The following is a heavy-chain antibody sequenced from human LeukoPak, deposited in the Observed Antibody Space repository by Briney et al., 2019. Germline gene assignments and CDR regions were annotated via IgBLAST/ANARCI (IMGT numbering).Heavy chain of an antibody. D-gene: IGHD3-10*01. CDR2: FDPEEGKT. J-gene: IGHJ5*02. CDR1: GYTLTELS. CDR3: ATVVRRLSKQYKWFDP. V-gene: IGHV1-24*01. Sequence: GASVKVSCTVSGYTLTELSIQWVRQAPGKGLEWMGNFDPEEGKTIYAQKFQGRVTMTEDTSTDTAYMELSSLRSEDTAVYYCATVVRRLSKQYKWFDPWGQGTLVTVSS.